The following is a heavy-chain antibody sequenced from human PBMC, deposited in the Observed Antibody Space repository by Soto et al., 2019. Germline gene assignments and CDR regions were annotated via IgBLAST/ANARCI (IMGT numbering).Heavy chain of an antibody. CDR2: IYYSGST. D-gene: IGHD4-4*01. Sequence: SETLSLTCTVSGGSISSGDYYWSWIRQPPGKGLEWIGYIYYSGSTYYNPSLKSRVTISVDTSKNQFSLKLSSVTAADTAVYYCARDRVTGLFDPWGPRTPVTVSS. J-gene: IGHJ5*02. V-gene: IGHV4-30-4*01. CDR3: ARDRVTGLFDP. CDR1: GGSISSGDYY.